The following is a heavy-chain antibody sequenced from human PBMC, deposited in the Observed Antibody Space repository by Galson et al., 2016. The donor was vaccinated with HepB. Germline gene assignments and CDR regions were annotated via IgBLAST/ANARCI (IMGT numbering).Heavy chain of an antibody. J-gene: IGHJ6*02. CDR1: GITFSDYH. Sequence: SLRLSCAASGITFSDYHMHWVRQAPGKGLEWVALISYDGSNKYYADSVKGRFTISRDNSKNTLYLQMNSLRAEDTAVYYCARDQSGITLIVAPMDYYYGMDVWGQGGKVIVS. CDR2: ISYDGSNK. V-gene: IGHV3-30-3*01. D-gene: IGHD3-22*01. CDR3: ARDQSGITLIVAPMDYYYGMDV.